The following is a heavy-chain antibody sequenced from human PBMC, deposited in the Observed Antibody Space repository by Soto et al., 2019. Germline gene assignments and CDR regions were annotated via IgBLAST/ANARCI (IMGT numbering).Heavy chain of an antibody. D-gene: IGHD6-19*01. CDR2: INPSGGST. CDR3: ARDSSGWYDTYYFDY. CDR1: GYTFTSYY. J-gene: IGHJ4*02. Sequence: GASVKVSCKASGYTFTSYYMHWVRQAPGQGLEWMGIINPSGGSTSYAQKFQGRVTMTRDTSTSTVYMELSSLRSEDTAVYYCARDSSGWYDTYYFDYWGQGTLVTVSS. V-gene: IGHV1-46*03.